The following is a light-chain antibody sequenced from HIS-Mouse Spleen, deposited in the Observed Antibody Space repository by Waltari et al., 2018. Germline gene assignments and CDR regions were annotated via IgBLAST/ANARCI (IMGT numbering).Light chain of an antibody. CDR2: GAS. CDR3: QQYGSSPPWP. V-gene: IGKV3-20*01. Sequence: EIVLTQSPGTLSLSPGERATLSCRASQSVSSSYLVWYQQKPGQAPRLLIYGASSRATGIPDRFSGSGSGTDFTLTISRLEPEDFAVYYCQQYGSSPPWPFGQGTKVEIK. CDR1: QSVSSSY. J-gene: IGKJ1*01.